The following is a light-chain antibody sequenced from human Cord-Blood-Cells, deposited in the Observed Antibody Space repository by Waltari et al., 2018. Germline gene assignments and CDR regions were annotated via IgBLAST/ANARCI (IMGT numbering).Light chain of an antibody. CDR1: NIGSKS. Sequence: SYVLTQPPSVSVAPGQTARITCGGNNIGSKSVHWYQQKPGQAPVLVVYDDSDRPSWIPERFSVSNSGNTATLTISRVEAGDEADYYCQVWDSSSDHPVFGGGTKLTVL. J-gene: IGLJ3*02. CDR3: QVWDSSSDHPV. CDR2: DDS. V-gene: IGLV3-21*02.